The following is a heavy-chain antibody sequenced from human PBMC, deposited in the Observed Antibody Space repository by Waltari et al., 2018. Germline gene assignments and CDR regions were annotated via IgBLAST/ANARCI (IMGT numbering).Heavy chain of an antibody. D-gene: IGHD1-1*01. V-gene: IGHV4-34*02. Sequence: QVQLQQWGAGLLRPSETLSLTCAVYDESFSKYYWTWIRQPPGKGLEWIGEINHGGFTNYSPSLKSRVTISADTSKNQFSLRLRSVTAADTAVYYCATGTAGDGRQPYFDYWGRGTLVTVSS. CDR2: INHGGFT. CDR3: ATGTAGDGRQPYFDY. J-gene: IGHJ4*02. CDR1: DESFSKYY.